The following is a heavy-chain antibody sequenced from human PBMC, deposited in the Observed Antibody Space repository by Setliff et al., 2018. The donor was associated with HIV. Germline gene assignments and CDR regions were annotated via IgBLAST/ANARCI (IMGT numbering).Heavy chain of an antibody. J-gene: IGHJ4*02. CDR2: ISYSGST. V-gene: IGHV4-34*01. Sequence: KPSETLSLTCAVYGGSFSDYSWSWIRQPPGKGLEWIGEISYSGSTNYNPSLKSRVTISIDTSKNQFSLRLTSVTAADTAVYYCARWTVGELDHFDSWGQGTPVTVSS. CDR3: ARWTVGELDHFDS. D-gene: IGHD4-17*01. CDR1: GGSFSDYS.